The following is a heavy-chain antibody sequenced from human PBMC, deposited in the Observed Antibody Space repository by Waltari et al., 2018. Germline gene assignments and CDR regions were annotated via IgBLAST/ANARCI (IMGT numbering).Heavy chain of an antibody. CDR2: IYYSGST. J-gene: IGHJ2*01. Sequence: QLQLQESGPGLVKPSETLSLTCTVSGGSISSSSYYWGWIRQPPGKGLEWIGSIYYSGSTNYNPSLKSRVTISVDTSKNQFSLKLSSVTAADTAVYYCARDRVRGFSIFDLWGRGTLVTVSS. CDR3: ARDRVRGFSIFDL. CDR1: GGSISSSSYY. D-gene: IGHD3-10*01. V-gene: IGHV4-39*07.